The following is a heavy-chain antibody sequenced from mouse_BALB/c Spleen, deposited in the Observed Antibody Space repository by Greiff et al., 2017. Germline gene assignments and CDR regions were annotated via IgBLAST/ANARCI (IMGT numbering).Heavy chain of an antibody. CDR1: GFTFSSYG. J-gene: IGHJ3*01. V-gene: IGHV5-6-3*01. CDR3: ARDRRFAY. CDR2: INSNGGST. Sequence: VQLQQSGGGLVQPGGSLKLSCAASGFTFSSYGMSWVRQTPDKRLELVATINSNGGSTYYPDSVKGRFTISRDNAKNTLYLQMSSLKSEDTAMYYCARDRRFAYWGQGTLVTVSA.